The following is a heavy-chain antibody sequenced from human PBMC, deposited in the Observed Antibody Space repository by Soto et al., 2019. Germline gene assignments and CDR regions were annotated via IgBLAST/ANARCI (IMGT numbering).Heavy chain of an antibody. V-gene: IGHV2-5*02. D-gene: IGHD1-1*01. CDR2: IYWDDDK. CDR1: GFSLSARGVG. Sequence: QITLKESGPTLVKPTETLTLTCTFSGFSLSARGVGVGWIRQPPGKAPEWLALIYWDDDKRYSPSVKTRVTIARDTSKNQVLLILTDMDPVDSATYYCVRNLGNNPPDDWGQGKLVTVSS. CDR3: VRNLGNNPPDD. J-gene: IGHJ4*02.